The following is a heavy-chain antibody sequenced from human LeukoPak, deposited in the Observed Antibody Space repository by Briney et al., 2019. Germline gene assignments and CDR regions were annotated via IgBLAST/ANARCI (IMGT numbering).Heavy chain of an antibody. J-gene: IGHJ4*02. D-gene: IGHD6-13*01. Sequence: PGGSLRLSCAASGFTLSNYWMSWVRQAPGKGLEWVANIKQDESEKYYVDSVKGRFTISRDNAKNSLYLQMNSLRAEDTAVYYCASVKGSGSSSWYSRYYFDYWGQGTLVTVSS. CDR3: ASVKGSGSSSWYSRYYFDY. CDR2: IKQDESEK. CDR1: GFTLSNYW. V-gene: IGHV3-7*03.